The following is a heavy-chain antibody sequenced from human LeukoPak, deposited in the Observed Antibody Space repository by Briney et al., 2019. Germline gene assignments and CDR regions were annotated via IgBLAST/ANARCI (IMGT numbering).Heavy chain of an antibody. V-gene: IGHV4-39*01. D-gene: IGHD5-12*01. Sequence: PSETLSLTCTVSGGSISSSSYYWGWIRQPPGKGLEWIGSIYYSGSTYYNPSLKSRATISVDTSKNQFSLKLSSVTAADTAVYYCARQDKWLRDYWGQGTLVTVSS. CDR1: GGSISSSSYY. CDR2: IYYSGST. J-gene: IGHJ4*02. CDR3: ARQDKWLRDY.